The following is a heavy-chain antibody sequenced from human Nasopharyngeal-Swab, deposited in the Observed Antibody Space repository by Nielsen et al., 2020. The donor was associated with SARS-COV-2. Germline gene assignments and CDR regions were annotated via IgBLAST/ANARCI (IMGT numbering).Heavy chain of an antibody. D-gene: IGHD3-3*01. V-gene: IGHV1-18*01. CDR1: GYTFTSYG. CDR3: ARDDFWSGYPLYNWFDP. Sequence: ASVKVSCKASGYTFTSYGISWVRQAPEQGLEWMGWISAYNGNTNYAQKLQGRVTMTTDTSTSTAYMELRSLRSDDTAVYYCARDDFWSGYPLYNWFDPWGQGTLVTVSS. J-gene: IGHJ5*02. CDR2: ISAYNGNT.